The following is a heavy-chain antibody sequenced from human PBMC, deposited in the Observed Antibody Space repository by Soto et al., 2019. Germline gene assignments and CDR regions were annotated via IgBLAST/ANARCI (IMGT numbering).Heavy chain of an antibody. CDR1: GCTFTSYG. V-gene: IGHV1-18*01. CDR3: ARSIAAAVDFDY. Sequence: QVPLVQSGAEVKKPGASVEISCKASGCTFTSYGISWVRQAPGQGLEWMGWISAYSGSTNYAQKLQGRVTMTTDTSTSTAYMELRSLRSDDTAVYYCARSIAAAVDFDYWGQGTLVTVSS. D-gene: IGHD6-13*01. CDR2: ISAYSGST. J-gene: IGHJ4*02.